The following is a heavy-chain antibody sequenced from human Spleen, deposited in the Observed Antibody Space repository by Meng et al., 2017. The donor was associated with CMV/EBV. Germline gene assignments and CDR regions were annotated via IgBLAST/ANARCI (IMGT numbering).Heavy chain of an antibody. Sequence: SCVASGFNFSPYNMNWVRQAPGKGLEWVSFISGSSIYIYYADSVKGRFTISRDNAKSALYLQLNSLRAEDTAEYYCAPGFSGYEGVSWGQGAPVTVSS. CDR1: GFNFSPYN. J-gene: IGHJ5*02. D-gene: IGHD5-12*01. V-gene: IGHV3-21*01. CDR2: ISGSSIYI. CDR3: APGFSGYEGVS.